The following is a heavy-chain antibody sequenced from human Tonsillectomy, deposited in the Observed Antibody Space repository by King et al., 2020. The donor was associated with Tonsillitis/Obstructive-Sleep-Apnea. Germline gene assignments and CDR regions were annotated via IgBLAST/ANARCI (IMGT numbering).Heavy chain of an antibody. V-gene: IGHV3-53*01. CDR3: ASPIAARPYSYCYMDV. Sequence: VQLVESGGGLIQPGGSLRLSCAASGFTVSSNYMSWVRQAPGKGLEWVSVIYSGGSTYYADSVKGRFTISRDNSKNTLYLQMNSLRADDTAVYYCASPIAARPYSYCYMDVWGQGTTVTVSS. D-gene: IGHD6-6*01. J-gene: IGHJ6*03. CDR1: GFTVSSNY. CDR2: IYSGGST.